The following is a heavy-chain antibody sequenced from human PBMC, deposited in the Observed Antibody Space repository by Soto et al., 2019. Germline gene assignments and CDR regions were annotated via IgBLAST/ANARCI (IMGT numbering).Heavy chain of an antibody. CDR3: VTVNLVGAAYYFDY. D-gene: IGHD1-26*01. V-gene: IGHV4-30-4*01. Sequence: TSETLSLTCTVSGGSIRNGDYYWGWIRQPPGKGLEWIGYVYYSGTTYSHPSLNSRVSISVDTSENQFSLRLTSVTAADTAVYYCVTVNLVGAAYYFDYWGPGTLVTVSS. CDR1: GGSIRNGDYY. J-gene: IGHJ4*02. CDR2: VYYSGTT.